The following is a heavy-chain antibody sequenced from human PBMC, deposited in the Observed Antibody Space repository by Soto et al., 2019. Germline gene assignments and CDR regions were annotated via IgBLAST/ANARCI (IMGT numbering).Heavy chain of an antibody. V-gene: IGHV4-59*08. D-gene: IGHD6-13*01. CDR1: GGSISSYY. CDR2: IYYSGST. CDR3: ARAKAPLYSSSWYWFDP. J-gene: IGHJ5*02. Sequence: QVQLQESGPGLVKPSETLSLTCTVSGGSISSYYWSWIRQPPGKGLEWIGYIYYSGSTNYNPSLKGRVTISVDTSKNQFSLKLSSVTAADTAVYYCARAKAPLYSSSWYWFDPWGQGTLVTVSS.